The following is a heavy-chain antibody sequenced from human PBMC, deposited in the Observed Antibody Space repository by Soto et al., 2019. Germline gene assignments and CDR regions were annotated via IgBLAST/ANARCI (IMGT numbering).Heavy chain of an antibody. CDR2: IIPIFGTA. Sequence: QVQLVQSGAEVKKPGSSVKVSCKASGGTFSSYAISWVRQAPGQGLEWMGGIIPIFGTAHYAQKFQGRVTIKADESTRTEYMELSSLRSEGTAVYYCARDRPQKDCGGDCDPEVYWYFALWGRGTLVTVSS. V-gene: IGHV1-69*01. J-gene: IGHJ2*01. CDR1: GGTFSSYA. D-gene: IGHD2-21*02. CDR3: ARDRPQKDCGGDCDPEVYWYFAL.